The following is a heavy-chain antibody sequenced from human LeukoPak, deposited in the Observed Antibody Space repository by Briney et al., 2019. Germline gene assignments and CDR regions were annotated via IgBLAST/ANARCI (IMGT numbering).Heavy chain of an antibody. CDR2: MYSSGST. CDR1: GYSISSVYY. D-gene: IGHD5-24*01. V-gene: IGHV4-38-2*02. CDR3: ARDGVPPDGYNY. J-gene: IGHJ4*02. Sequence: PSETLSLTCTVSGYSISSVYYWGWIRQPPGKGLEWIGSMYSSGSTYYNPSLKSRVTISVDTSKNQFSLKLRSVTAADTAVYYCARDGVPPDGYNYWGQGTLVTVSS.